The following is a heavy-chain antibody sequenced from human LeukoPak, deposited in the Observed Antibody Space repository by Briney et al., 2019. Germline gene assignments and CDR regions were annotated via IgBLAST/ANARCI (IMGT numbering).Heavy chain of an antibody. CDR1: AFTFSTYW. Sequence: PGGSLRLSCAASAFTFSTYWMHWVRQAPGKGLVWVSRIKSDGSTNYADSVKGRFTISRDNAKNTLSLQMNSLRPEDTGVYYCARAPSEIGGYYPEYFRHWGQGTLVTVSS. CDR2: IKSDGST. CDR3: ARAPSEIGGYYPEYFRH. D-gene: IGHD3-3*01. V-gene: IGHV3-74*01. J-gene: IGHJ1*01.